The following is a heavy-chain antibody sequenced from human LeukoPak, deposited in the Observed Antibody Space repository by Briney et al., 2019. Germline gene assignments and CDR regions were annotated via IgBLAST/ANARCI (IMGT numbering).Heavy chain of an antibody. J-gene: IGHJ6*02. V-gene: IGHV1-8*01. CDR3: ARAGHYYGMDV. CDR1: GYTFSSYD. D-gene: IGHD1-14*01. Sequence: GASVKVSCKASGYTFSSYDINWVRQATGQGLEWMGWMNPNSGNTGYAQKVQGRVTMTRSTSISTAYMELSSLRSEDTAVYYCARAGHYYGMDVWGQGTTVTVSS. CDR2: MNPNSGNT.